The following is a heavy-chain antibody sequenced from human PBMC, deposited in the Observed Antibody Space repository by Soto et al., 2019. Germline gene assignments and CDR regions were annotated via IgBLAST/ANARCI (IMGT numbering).Heavy chain of an antibody. Sequence: ASVKVSCKASGYTFTRYGISWVRQAPGQGLEWMGWISANNGDTNYARKLQGRVTMTTETSTNTAYKELRSLRSDDTAVYYCARYGAIGRPRRGDCLDSWGQGTLVTVSS. V-gene: IGHV1-18*01. CDR1: GYTFTRYG. CDR3: ARYGAIGRPRRGDCLDS. D-gene: IGHD4-17*01. J-gene: IGHJ4*02. CDR2: ISANNGDT.